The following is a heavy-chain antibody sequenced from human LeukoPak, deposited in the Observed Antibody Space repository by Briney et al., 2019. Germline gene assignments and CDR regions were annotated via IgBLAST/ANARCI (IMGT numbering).Heavy chain of an antibody. CDR2: INSHETST. D-gene: IGHD1-26*01. CDR1: GFTFSRYW. CDR3: ARDSGRGGDFDY. Sequence: PGGSLRLSCAASGFTFSRYWMHWVRQAPGKWLVWVSRINSHETSTSYADSVKGRFTISRDNAKNTLYLQMNRLRAEDTAVYYCARDSGRGGDFDYWGQGTLVTVSS. J-gene: IGHJ4*02. V-gene: IGHV3-74*01.